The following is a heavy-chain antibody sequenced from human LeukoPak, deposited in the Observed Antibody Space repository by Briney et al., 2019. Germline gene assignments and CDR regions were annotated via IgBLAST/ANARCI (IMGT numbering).Heavy chain of an antibody. CDR1: GFTFSSYA. D-gene: IGHD1-26*01. CDR2: ISGSGGST. CDR3: AKGVKWELPFYD. J-gene: IGHJ4*02. V-gene: IGHV3-23*01. Sequence: GGSLRLSCAASGFTFSSYAMSWVRQAPGKGLEWVSAISGSGGSTYYADSVKGRFTISRDNSKNTLFLQMNNLRAEDTALYYCAKGVKWELPFYDWGQGTLVTVSS.